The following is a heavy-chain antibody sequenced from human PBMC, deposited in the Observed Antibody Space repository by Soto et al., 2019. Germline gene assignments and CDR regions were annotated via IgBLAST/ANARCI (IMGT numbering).Heavy chain of an antibody. CDR1: GGSISSGDYY. Sequence: QVQLQESGPGLVKPSQTLSLTCTISGGSISSGDYYWSWIRQPPGTGLEWIGYIYYSGSTYSTPSLKSRVTISVDTTKNQFSLKLSSVTAADTAVYYCAGTGDFGLDYWGQGTLVTVSS. V-gene: IGHV4-30-4*01. D-gene: IGHD2-21*02. CDR2: IYYSGST. CDR3: AGTGDFGLDY. J-gene: IGHJ4*02.